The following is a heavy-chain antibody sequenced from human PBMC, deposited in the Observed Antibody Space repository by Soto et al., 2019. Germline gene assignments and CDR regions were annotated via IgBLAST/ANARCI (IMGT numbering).Heavy chain of an antibody. D-gene: IGHD2-2*01. J-gene: IGHJ4*02. CDR2: IYYSGST. Sequence: ASETLSLTCTVSGGSISSYYWSWIRQPPGKGLEWIGYIYYSGSTNYNPSLKSRVTISVDTSKNQFSLKLSSVTAADTAVYYCARDSSCSSTSCYAFDYWGQGTLVTVSS. V-gene: IGHV4-59*01. CDR1: GGSISSYY. CDR3: ARDSSCSSTSCYAFDY.